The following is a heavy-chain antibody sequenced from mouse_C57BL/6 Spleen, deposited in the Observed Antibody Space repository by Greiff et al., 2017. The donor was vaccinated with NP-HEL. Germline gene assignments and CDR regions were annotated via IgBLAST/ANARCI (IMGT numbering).Heavy chain of an antibody. CDR3: ARQPPLLLRWYYFDY. Sequence: EVMLVESGGGLVKPGGSLKLSCAASGFTFSSYAMSWVRQTPEKRLEWVATISDGGRYTYYPDNVKGRFTISRDNAKNNLYLQMSHLKSEDTAMYYCARQPPLLLRWYYFDYWGQGTTLTVSS. D-gene: IGHD1-1*01. J-gene: IGHJ2*01. CDR1: GFTFSSYA. V-gene: IGHV5-4*03. CDR2: ISDGGRYT.